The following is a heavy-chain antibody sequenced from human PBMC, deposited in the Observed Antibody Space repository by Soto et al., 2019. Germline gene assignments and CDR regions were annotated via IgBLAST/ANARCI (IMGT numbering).Heavy chain of an antibody. CDR3: ARTSLDSFDY. V-gene: IGHV4-38-2*01. CDR2: IYHSGST. J-gene: IGHJ4*02. Sequence: SETLSLTCAVSGYSISSGYYWAWLRQPPGKGLEWIGTIYHSGSTYYNPSLKSRVTISVDTSKNKFSLNLSSVTPAETAVYFCARTSLDSFDYWGQGALVTVSS. CDR1: GYSISSGYY. D-gene: IGHD3-16*01.